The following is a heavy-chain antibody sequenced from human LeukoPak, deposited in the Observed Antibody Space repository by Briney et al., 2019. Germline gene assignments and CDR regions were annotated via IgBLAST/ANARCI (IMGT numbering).Heavy chain of an antibody. Sequence: SVKVSCKASGGTFSSYAISWVRQAPGQGLEWMGRIIPILGIANYAQKFQGRVTITADKSTSTAYMELSSLRSEDTAVYYCARGVDGGNSDWFDPWGQGTLVTASS. J-gene: IGHJ5*02. CDR1: GGTFSSYA. V-gene: IGHV1-69*04. CDR2: IIPILGIA. CDR3: ARGVDGGNSDWFDP. D-gene: IGHD4-23*01.